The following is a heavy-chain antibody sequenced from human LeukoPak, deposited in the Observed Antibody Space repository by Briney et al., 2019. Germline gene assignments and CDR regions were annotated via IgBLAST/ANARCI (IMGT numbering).Heavy chain of an antibody. CDR2: INWNGGST. Sequence: GGSLRLSCAASGFTFDDYGMSWVRQAPGKGLEWVSGINWNGGSTGYADSVKGRFTISRDNAKNSLYPQMNSLRAEDTALYHCARVREYSSSRWFDPWGQGTLVTVSS. CDR3: ARVREYSSSRWFDP. J-gene: IGHJ5*02. D-gene: IGHD6-6*01. V-gene: IGHV3-20*01. CDR1: GFTFDDYG.